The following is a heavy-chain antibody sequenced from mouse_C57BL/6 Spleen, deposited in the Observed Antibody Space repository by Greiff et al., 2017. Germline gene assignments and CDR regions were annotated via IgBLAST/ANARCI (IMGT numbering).Heavy chain of an antibody. CDR1: GYAFPNYL. CDR2: INPGSGGT. D-gene: IGHD1-1*02. V-gene: IGHV1-54*01. CDR3: AGRGGSSFYC. Sequence: VKLMESGAELVRPGTSVKVSCKASGYAFPNYLIEWVKQRPGQGLEWIGVINPGSGGTNYNEKFKGKATLTADKSSSTAYMQLSSLTSEDSAVFFCAGRGGSSFYCWGQGTTLTVSS. J-gene: IGHJ2*01.